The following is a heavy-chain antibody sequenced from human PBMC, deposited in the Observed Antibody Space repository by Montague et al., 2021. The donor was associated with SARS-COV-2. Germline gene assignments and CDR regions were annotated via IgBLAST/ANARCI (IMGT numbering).Heavy chain of an antibody. D-gene: IGHD2-21*01. V-gene: IGHV3-48*03. Sequence: SLRLSCAASGFIFSSCEMNWVRQAPGKGLEWISYISSSGGGSTKHHTDSVKGRFTISRDNAKNSLYLQMNSLRVEDTAIYYCARDRDWDDWCGMDVWGQGTTVTVSS. CDR3: ARDRDWDDWCGMDV. J-gene: IGHJ6*02. CDR1: GFIFSSCE. CDR2: ISSSGGGSTK.